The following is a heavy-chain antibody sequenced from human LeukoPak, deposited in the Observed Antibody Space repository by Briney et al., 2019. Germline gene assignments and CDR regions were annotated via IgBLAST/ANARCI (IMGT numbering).Heavy chain of an antibody. J-gene: IGHJ6*03. CDR2: IYYSGST. V-gene: IGHV4-31*03. CDR3: ARGMKGYDFWSSYSDYYYYMDV. D-gene: IGHD3-3*01. Sequence: SETLSLTCTVSGGSISSGGYYWSWIRQHPGKGLEWIGYIYYSGSTYYNPSLKSRVTISVDTSKNQFSLKLSSVTAADTAVYYCARGMKGYDFWSSYSDYYYYMDVWGKGTTVTVS. CDR1: GGSISSGGYY.